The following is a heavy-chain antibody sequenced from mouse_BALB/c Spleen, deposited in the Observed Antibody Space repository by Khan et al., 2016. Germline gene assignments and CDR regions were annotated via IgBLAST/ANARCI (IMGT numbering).Heavy chain of an antibody. J-gene: IGHJ1*01. CDR2: IRSKSNNYAT. CDR3: GRHYYGSNWYFDV. V-gene: IGHV10-1*02. CDR1: GFTFNTYA. D-gene: IGHD1-1*01. Sequence: EVQLVESGGGLVQPKGSLKLSCAASGFTFNTYAMNWVRQAPGKGLEWVARIRSKSNNYATYYADSVKDRFTISRDDSQSMLYLKMNNLKTEDTSMYYCGRHYYGSNWYFDVWGAGTTVTVSS.